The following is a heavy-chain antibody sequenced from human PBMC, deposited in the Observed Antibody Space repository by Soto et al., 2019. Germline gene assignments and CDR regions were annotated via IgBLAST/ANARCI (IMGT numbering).Heavy chain of an antibody. CDR2: INPSGGST. Sequence: GASVKVSCKASGYTFTSYYMHWVRQAPGQGLEWMGIINPSGGSTSYAQKFQGRVTMTRDTSTSTVYMELSSLRSEDTAVYYCAGTDYGDPGVNLDAFDIWGQGTMVTVSS. D-gene: IGHD4-17*01. V-gene: IGHV1-46*01. J-gene: IGHJ3*02. CDR3: AGTDYGDPGVNLDAFDI. CDR1: GYTFTSYY.